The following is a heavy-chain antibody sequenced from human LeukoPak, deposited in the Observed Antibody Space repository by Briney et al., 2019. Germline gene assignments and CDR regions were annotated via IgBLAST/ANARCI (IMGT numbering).Heavy chain of an antibody. CDR3: AREDNVWNLLYNYYMDV. J-gene: IGHJ6*03. CDR2: IDVRGDSI. Sequence: GGSLRLSCAASGSIFSDYYMTWIWQAPGKGLEWVAHIDVRGDSILYADSVKGRFTISRDSAKNSLYLQMSSLRAEDTAVYYCAREDNVWNLLYNYYMDVWGKGTTVTVSS. D-gene: IGHD1-1*01. CDR1: GSIFSDYY. V-gene: IGHV3-11*01.